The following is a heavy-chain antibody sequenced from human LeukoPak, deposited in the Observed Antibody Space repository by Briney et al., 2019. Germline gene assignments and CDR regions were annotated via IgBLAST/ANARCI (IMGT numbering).Heavy chain of an antibody. CDR1: GFTFDDYA. V-gene: IGHV3-9*01. J-gene: IGHJ6*03. CDR2: ISWNSGSI. CDR3: AKDIPHYGSGRSMDV. D-gene: IGHD3-10*01. Sequence: GRSLRLSCAASGFTFDDYAMHWVRQAPGKGLEWVSGISWNSGSIGYADSVKGRFTISRDNAKNSLYLQMNSLRAEDTALYYCAKDIPHYGSGRSMDVWGKGTTVTTSS.